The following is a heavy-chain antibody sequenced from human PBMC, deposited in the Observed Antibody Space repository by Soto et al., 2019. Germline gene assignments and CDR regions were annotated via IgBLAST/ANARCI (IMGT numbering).Heavy chain of an antibody. J-gene: IGHJ3*02. CDR1: GYSFTSYW. CDR3: PSLDLVTAISDALDI. D-gene: IGHD2-21*02. V-gene: IGHV5-10-1*01. CDR2: IDPSDSYT. Sequence: PGSSLKISSKGSGYSFTSYWISWVLQMPGKGLEWMGRIDPSDSYTNYSPSFQGHVTISADKSISTAYLQWSSLKALDTAMYYCPSLDLVTAISDALDIWGQGTMVTVSS.